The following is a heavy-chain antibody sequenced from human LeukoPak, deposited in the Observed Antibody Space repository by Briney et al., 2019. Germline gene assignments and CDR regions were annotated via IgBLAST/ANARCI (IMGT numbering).Heavy chain of an antibody. J-gene: IGHJ4*02. CDR2: ITPNRCGT. CDR1: RYTFTCYY. D-gene: IGHD4-23*01. Sequence: ASVKATCKASRYTFTCYYKHWVRQAPVPGLERIGCITPNRCGTNYAHKFQGRITMTRATSISTAYMELSRLRSDDTAVYYCAREDNDNSPPFDYWGQGTLVTVSS. CDR3: AREDNDNSPPFDY. V-gene: IGHV1-2*07.